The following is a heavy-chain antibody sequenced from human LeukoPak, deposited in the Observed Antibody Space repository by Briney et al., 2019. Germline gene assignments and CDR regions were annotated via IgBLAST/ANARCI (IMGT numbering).Heavy chain of an antibody. CDR3: AQLAKDNGSRAYYMDV. D-gene: IGHD1-26*01. Sequence: SVKVSCKASGGTFSSYAISWVRQAPGQGLEWMGGIIPIFGTANYAQKFQGRVTITTDESTSTAYMELSSLRSEDTAVYYCAQLAKDNGSRAYYMDVWGKGTTVTVSS. CDR1: GGTFSSYA. J-gene: IGHJ6*03. CDR2: IIPIFGTA. V-gene: IGHV1-69*05.